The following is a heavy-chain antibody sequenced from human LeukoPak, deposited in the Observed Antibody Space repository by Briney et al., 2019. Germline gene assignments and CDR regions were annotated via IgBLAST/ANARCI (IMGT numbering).Heavy chain of an antibody. CDR3: ARGVVRGVIIISGAGNVRNDAFDI. D-gene: IGHD3-10*01. CDR2: INHSGST. J-gene: IGHJ3*02. Sequence: SETLSLTCAVYGVSFSGYYWSWIRQPPGKGLEWIGEINHSGSTNYNPSLKSRVTISVDTSKNQFSLKLSSVTAADTAVYYCARGVVRGVIIISGAGNVRNDAFDIWGQGTMVTVSS. V-gene: IGHV4-34*01. CDR1: GVSFSGYY.